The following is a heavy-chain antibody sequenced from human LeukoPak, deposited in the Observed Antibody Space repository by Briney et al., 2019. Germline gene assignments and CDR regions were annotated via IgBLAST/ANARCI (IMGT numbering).Heavy chain of an antibody. D-gene: IGHD3-3*01. Sequence: PSETLSLTCTVSGGSISSYYWSWIRQPPGKGLEWIGYIYYSGSTNYNPSLKSRVAISVDTSKNQFSLKLSSVTAADTAVYYCARVAYDFWSGYYPRAEYFQHWGQGTLVTVSS. V-gene: IGHV4-59*01. J-gene: IGHJ1*01. CDR3: ARVAYDFWSGYYPRAEYFQH. CDR1: GGSISSYY. CDR2: IYYSGST.